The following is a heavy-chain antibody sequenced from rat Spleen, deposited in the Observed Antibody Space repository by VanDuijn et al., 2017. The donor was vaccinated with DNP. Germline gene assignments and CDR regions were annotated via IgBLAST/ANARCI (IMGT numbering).Heavy chain of an antibody. CDR3: TRGANWEGNWFAY. CDR2: INTDGGTT. Sequence: EVQLVESGGGLVRPGRSLKLSCAASGFAFSDYYMAWVRQAPAKGLEWVASINTDGGTTSYPDSVKGRFTISRDNAKNTVYLQMDSLRSEDTATYYCTRGANWEGNWFAYWGQGTLVTVSS. CDR1: GFAFSDYY. V-gene: IGHV5-25*01. J-gene: IGHJ3*01. D-gene: IGHD5-1*01.